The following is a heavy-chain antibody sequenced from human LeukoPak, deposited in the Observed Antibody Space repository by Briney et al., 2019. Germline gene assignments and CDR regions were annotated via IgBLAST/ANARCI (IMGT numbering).Heavy chain of an antibody. J-gene: IGHJ4*02. V-gene: IGHV3-15*01. CDR1: GFTFDDYA. D-gene: IGHD5-12*01. CDR3: TTGLRWESPKDY. Sequence: GGSLRLSCAASGFTFDDYAMHWVRQAPGKGLEWVGRIRSKTDGGTTDYAAPVKGRFTISRDDSNNTLYLQMNSLKTEDTAVYYCTTGLRWESPKDYWGQGTLVTVSS. CDR2: IRSKTDGGTT.